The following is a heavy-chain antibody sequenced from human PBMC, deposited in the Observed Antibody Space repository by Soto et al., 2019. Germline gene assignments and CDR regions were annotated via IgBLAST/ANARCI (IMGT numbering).Heavy chain of an antibody. J-gene: IGHJ4*02. D-gene: IGHD6-6*01. CDR2: INAGNGNT. V-gene: IGHV1-3*01. Sequence: RASVKVSCKASGYTFTSYAMHWVRQAPGQRLEWMGWINAGNGNTKYSQKFQGRVTITRDTSASTAYMELSSLRSEDTAVYYCARFIEYSSSSRFDYWGQGTLVTVSS. CDR1: GYTFTSYA. CDR3: ARFIEYSSSSRFDY.